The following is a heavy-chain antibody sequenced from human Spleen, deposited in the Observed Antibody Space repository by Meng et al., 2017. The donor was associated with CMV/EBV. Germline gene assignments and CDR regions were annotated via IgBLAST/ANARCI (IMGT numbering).Heavy chain of an antibody. V-gene: IGHV1-2*02. CDR2: INPNSGGT. D-gene: IGHD6-19*01. CDR3: AMSLDSSGWFEPDY. CDR1: GYTFTGYY. Sequence: ASVKVSCKASGYTFTGYYIHWVRQAPGQGLEWMGWINPNSGGTNYAQKFQGRVTMTRDTSISTVYMELSRLRSDDTAVYYCAMSLDSSGWFEPDYWGQGTLVTVS. J-gene: IGHJ4*02.